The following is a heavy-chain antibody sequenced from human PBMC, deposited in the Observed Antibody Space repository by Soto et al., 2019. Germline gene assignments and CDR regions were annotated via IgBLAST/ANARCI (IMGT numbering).Heavy chain of an antibody. CDR3: XXXAXGEYVSDY. Sequence: EVELVESGGVLVEPGGSLRLSCAASGFAFTNAWMTWVRQAPGKALEWVGRIRSQIDGGTTDYAGPVKGRFTISRDDSXXXXXXXXXXXXXXXXXXXXXXXXAXGEYVSDYWGQGTLVTVSS. V-gene: IGHV3-15*01. D-gene: IGHD3-16*01. CDR2: IRSQIDGGTT. J-gene: IGHJ4*02. CDR1: GFAFTNAW.